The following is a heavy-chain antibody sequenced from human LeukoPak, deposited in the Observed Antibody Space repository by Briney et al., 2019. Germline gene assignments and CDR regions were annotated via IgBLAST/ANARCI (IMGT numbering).Heavy chain of an antibody. CDR2: IYYSGST. Sequence: SETLSLTCTVSGYSFSSGYYWGWIRQPPGKGLEWIGYIYYSGSTNYNPSLKSRVTISVDTSKNQFSLKLSSVTAADTAVYYCARGWAAMGLDVWGKGTTVTVSS. V-gene: IGHV4-61*01. CDR3: ARGWAAMGLDV. CDR1: GYSFSSGYY. D-gene: IGHD5-18*01. J-gene: IGHJ6*04.